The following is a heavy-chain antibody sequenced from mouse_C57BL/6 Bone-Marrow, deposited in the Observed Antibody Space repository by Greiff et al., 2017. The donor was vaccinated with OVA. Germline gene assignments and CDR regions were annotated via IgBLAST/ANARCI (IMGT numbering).Heavy chain of an antibody. CDR2: ISSGSSTI. J-gene: IGHJ4*01. CDR3: ARSFCYAMDY. V-gene: IGHV5-17*01. Sequence: VKVVESGGGLVKPGGSLKLSCAASGFTFSDYGMHWVRQAPEKGLEWVAYISSGSSTIYYADTVKGRFTISSDNAKNTLFLQRTWLSSEYTAMYYCARSFCYAMDYWGQGTSVTVSS. CDR1: GFTFSDYG.